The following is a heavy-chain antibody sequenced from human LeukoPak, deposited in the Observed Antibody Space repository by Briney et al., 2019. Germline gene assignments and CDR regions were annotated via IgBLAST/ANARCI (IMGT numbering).Heavy chain of an antibody. CDR3: ARDRPPYDFWSGYYEMNYYYGMDV. V-gene: IGHV1-69*13. CDR1: GGIFGSYA. Sequence: GASVMRSCKASGGIFGSYAKRWVRPAPGQGLEGMGGIVPMFGTANYAQKFQGRVTITADESTSTAYMELSSLRSEDTAVYYCARDRPPYDFWSGYYEMNYYYGMDVWGQGTTVTVSS. J-gene: IGHJ6*02. D-gene: IGHD3-3*01. CDR2: IVPMFGTA.